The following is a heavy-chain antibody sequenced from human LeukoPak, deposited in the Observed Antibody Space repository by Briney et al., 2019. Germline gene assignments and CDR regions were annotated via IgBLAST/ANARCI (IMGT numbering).Heavy chain of an antibody. CDR2: INSDGSST. J-gene: IGHJ6*02. CDR3: ARVNGGSFDLAYYGMDV. D-gene: IGHD1-26*01. Sequence: PGGSLRLSCAASGFTFSSCWMHWVRQAPGKGLVWVSRINSDGSSTSYADSVKGRFTISRDNAKNTLYLQMNSLRAEDTAVYYCARVNGGSFDLAYYGMDVWGQGTTVTVSS. CDR1: GFTFSSCW. V-gene: IGHV3-74*01.